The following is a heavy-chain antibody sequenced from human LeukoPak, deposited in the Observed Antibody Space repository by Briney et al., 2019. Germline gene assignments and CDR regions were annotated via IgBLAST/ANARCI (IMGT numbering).Heavy chain of an antibody. V-gene: IGHV3-23*01. Sequence: GGSLRLSCAASGFTFSSYAMSWVRQAPGKGLEWVSAISGSGGSTYYADSVKGRFTISRDNSKNTLYLQMNSLRVEDTAVYYCAKDLFTSSYDFWSGYADPAFDIWGQGTMVTVSS. CDR3: AKDLFTSSYDFWSGYADPAFDI. CDR1: GFTFSSYA. D-gene: IGHD3-3*01. J-gene: IGHJ3*02. CDR2: ISGSGGST.